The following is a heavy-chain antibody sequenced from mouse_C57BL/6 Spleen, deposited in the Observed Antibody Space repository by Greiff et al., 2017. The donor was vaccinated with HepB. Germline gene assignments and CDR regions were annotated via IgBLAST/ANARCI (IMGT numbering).Heavy chain of an antibody. J-gene: IGHJ2*01. D-gene: IGHD1-1*01. Sequence: VQLKESGAELVKPGASVKLSCTASGFNIKDYYMHWVKQRTEQGLEWIGRIDPEDGETKYAPKFQGKATITADTSSNTAYLQLSSLTSEDTAVYYGARRAYCGSYLFDYWGQGTTLTVSS. CDR3: ARRAYCGSYLFDY. CDR1: GFNIKDYY. V-gene: IGHV14-2*01. CDR2: IDPEDGET.